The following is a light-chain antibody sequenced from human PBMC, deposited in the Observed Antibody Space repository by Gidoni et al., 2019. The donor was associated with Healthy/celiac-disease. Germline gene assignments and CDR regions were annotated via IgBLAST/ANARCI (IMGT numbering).Light chain of an antibody. Sequence: DIHMPQSPSTLSASVGDRVPITCRASQSISSWLAWYQQKPGKAPKLLIYKASSLESGVPSRFSGSGSGTEFTLTISSLQPDDFATYYCQQYNSYSSITFGQGTRLEIK. J-gene: IGKJ5*01. CDR3: QQYNSYSSIT. V-gene: IGKV1-5*03. CDR1: QSISSW. CDR2: KAS.